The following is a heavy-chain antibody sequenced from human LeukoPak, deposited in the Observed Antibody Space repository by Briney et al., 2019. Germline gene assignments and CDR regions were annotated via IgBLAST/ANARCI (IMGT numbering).Heavy chain of an antibody. V-gene: IGHV1-2*06. D-gene: IGHD1-1*01. CDR1: GYTFTGYY. CDR2: INPNSGGT. J-gene: IGHJ4*02. Sequence: ASVKVSCKASGYTFTGYYMHWVRQAPGQGLEWMGRINPNSGGTNYAQKFQGRVTMTRDTSISTAYMELSRLRSDDTAAYYCARGAKVLSDYFDYWGQGTLVTVSS. CDR3: ARGAKVLSDYFDY.